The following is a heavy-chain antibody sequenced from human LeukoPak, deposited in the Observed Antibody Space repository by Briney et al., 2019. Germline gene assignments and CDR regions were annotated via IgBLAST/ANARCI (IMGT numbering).Heavy chain of an antibody. D-gene: IGHD3-9*01. CDR2: IYTSGST. V-gene: IGHV4-61*02. CDR3: ARDFDWLFEGFDY. Sequence: SETLSLTCNVSGASISNSNFYWGWIRQPAGKGLEWIGRIYTSGSTNYNPSLKSRVTMSVDTSKNQFSLKLSSVTAADTAVYYCARDFDWLFEGFDYWGQGTLVTVSS. J-gene: IGHJ4*02. CDR1: GASISNSNFY.